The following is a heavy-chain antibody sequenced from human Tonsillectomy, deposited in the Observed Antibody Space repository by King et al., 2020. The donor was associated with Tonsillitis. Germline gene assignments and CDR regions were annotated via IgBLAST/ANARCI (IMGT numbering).Heavy chain of an antibody. CDR1: GFTFSKNA. Sequence: VQLVESGGGVVQPGKSLRLSCAASGFTFSKNAMHWVRQAPGKGLEWVALISNDGSDKEYADAVKGRFTISRGNSKNTLNLQMNSLRGDDTAIYYCARDGAFVDTALLPDIWGQGTMVIVAS. V-gene: IGHV3-30*01. J-gene: IGHJ3*02. D-gene: IGHD5-18*01. CDR2: ISNDGSDK. CDR3: ARDGAFVDTALLPDI.